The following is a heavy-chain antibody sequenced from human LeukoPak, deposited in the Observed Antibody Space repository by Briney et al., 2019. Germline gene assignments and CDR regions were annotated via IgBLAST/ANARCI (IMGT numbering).Heavy chain of an antibody. V-gene: IGHV4-39*07. CDR2: IYYSGST. CDR1: GGSISSSSYY. CDR3: ARDPAGGSYGFAFDI. J-gene: IGHJ3*02. D-gene: IGHD1-26*01. Sequence: SETLSLTCTVSGGSISSSSYYWGWIRQPPGKGLEWIGSIYYSGSTYYNPSLKSRVTISVDTSKNQFSLKLSSVTAADTAVYYCARDPAGGSYGFAFDIWGQGTMVTVSS.